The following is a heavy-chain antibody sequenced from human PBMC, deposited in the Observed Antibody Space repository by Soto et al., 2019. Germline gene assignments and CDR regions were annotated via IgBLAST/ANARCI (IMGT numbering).Heavy chain of an antibody. Sequence: QVQLVQSGAEVKKPGASVKVSCKASGYSFTDYGFTWVRQAPGQGLEWMGWVNTYKGNTNYAQKFQGRVTMTTDTSTSTAYMELRGLRSDDTALYYCARERGNYMDFDYGGQGTLVTVSS. D-gene: IGHD1-7*01. J-gene: IGHJ4*02. CDR1: GYSFTDYG. V-gene: IGHV1-18*01. CDR2: VNTYKGNT. CDR3: ARERGNYMDFDY.